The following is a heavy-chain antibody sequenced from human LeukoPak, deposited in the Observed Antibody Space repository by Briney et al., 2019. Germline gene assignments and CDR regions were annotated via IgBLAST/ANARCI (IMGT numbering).Heavy chain of an antibody. CDR3: ARDVGGAAYYYYYGMDV. CDR2: ISAYNGNT. CDR1: GYTFTSYG. Sequence: ASVKVSCKASGYTFTSYGISWVRPAPGQGLAWMGWISAYNGNTNYAQKLQGRVTMTTDTSTSTAYMELRSLRSDDTAVYYCARDVGGAAYYYYYGMDVWGQGTTVTVSS. V-gene: IGHV1-18*01. D-gene: IGHD2-15*01. J-gene: IGHJ6*02.